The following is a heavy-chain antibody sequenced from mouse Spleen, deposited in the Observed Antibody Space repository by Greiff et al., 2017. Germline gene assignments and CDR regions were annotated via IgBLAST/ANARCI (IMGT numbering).Heavy chain of an antibody. Sequence: EVQLQESGPVLVKPGASVKMSCKASGYTFTDYYMNWVKQSHGKSLEWIGVINPYNGGTSYNQKFKGKATLTVDKSSSTAYMELNSLTSEDSAVYYCARDDYNAMDYWGQGTSVTVSS. CDR3: ARDDYNAMDY. CDR2: INPYNGGT. J-gene: IGHJ4*01. V-gene: IGHV1-19*01. CDR1: GYTFTDYY.